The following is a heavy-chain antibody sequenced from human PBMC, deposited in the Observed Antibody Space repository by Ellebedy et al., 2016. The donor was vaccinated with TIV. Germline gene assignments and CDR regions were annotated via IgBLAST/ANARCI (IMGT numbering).Heavy chain of an antibody. CDR2: MYSRGAT. Sequence: PGGSLRLSCAASGFTVTSDYMNWVRQAPGKGLEWVSLMYSRGATYYADSVKGRFTISRDNSKSTVFLQMNSLRAEDTAVYYCARDGMVPGAYCSGDFYSRWGQGTLVTVSS. V-gene: IGHV3-66*01. CDR1: GFTVTSDY. CDR3: ARDGMVPGAYCSGDFYSR. D-gene: IGHD2-21*02. J-gene: IGHJ4*02.